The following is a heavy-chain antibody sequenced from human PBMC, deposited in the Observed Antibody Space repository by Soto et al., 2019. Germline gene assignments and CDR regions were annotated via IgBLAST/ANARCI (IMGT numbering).Heavy chain of an antibody. Sequence: QVQLVQSGAEVKKPGASVKVSCKASGFTFTNYYIHWVRQAPGQGLEWMGLINPSGGCTFYAQKFQGRVTVTRDTSTGTVYMELSNLRSEDTAVYFCARDSGDTTLRQWGRSFHYWGQGTLVTVSS. CDR2: INPSGGCT. CDR1: GFTFTNYY. V-gene: IGHV1-46*01. D-gene: IGHD1-1*01. J-gene: IGHJ4*02. CDR3: ARDSGDTTLRQWGRSFHY.